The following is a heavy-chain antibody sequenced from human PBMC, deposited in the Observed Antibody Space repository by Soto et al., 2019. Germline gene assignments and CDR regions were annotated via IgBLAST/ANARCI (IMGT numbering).Heavy chain of an antibody. V-gene: IGHV4-31*03. Sequence: QVQLQESGPGLVKASQTLSLTCTVSGGSISTSGYYWSWIRQHPEKGLEWIGYIYHSGRTYYNPSRKSRVTVSVDTSKNQFSLKLSSVTAADTAVYYCARDAGDSSLDYWGQGTLVTVSS. D-gene: IGHD3-3*01. CDR3: ARDAGDSSLDY. J-gene: IGHJ4*02. CDR1: GGSISTSGYY. CDR2: IYHSGRT.